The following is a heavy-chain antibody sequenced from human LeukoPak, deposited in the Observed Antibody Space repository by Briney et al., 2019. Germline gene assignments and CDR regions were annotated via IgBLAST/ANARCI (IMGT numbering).Heavy chain of an antibody. Sequence: SETLSLTCTVSGGSISSYYWSWIRQPPGKGLEWIGYIYYSGSTNYNPSLKSRFTISVDTSKNQFSLKLSSVTAADTAVYYCARYGSGSYSFGMDVWGQGTTVTVSS. CDR2: IYYSGST. V-gene: IGHV4-59*08. CDR1: GGSISSYY. D-gene: IGHD3-10*01. J-gene: IGHJ6*02. CDR3: ARYGSGSYSFGMDV.